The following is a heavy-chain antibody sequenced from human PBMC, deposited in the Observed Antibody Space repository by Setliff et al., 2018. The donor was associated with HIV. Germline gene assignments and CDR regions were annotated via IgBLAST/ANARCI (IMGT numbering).Heavy chain of an antibody. CDR1: GFTFSSYW. D-gene: IGHD6-19*01. CDR3: ARALYLRLGIAVAGLDAFDI. Sequence: PGESLKISCAASGFTFSSYWMSWVRQAPGKGLEWVANIKQDGSEKYYVDSVKGRFTISRDNAKNSLYLQMNSLRAEDTAVYYCARALYLRLGIAVAGLDAFDIWGQGTMVTVSS. J-gene: IGHJ3*02. V-gene: IGHV3-7*03. CDR2: IKQDGSEK.